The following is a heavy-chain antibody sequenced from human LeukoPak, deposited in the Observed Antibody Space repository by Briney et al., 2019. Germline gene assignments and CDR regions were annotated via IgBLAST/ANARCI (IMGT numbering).Heavy chain of an antibody. CDR2: IIPILGIA. V-gene: IGHV1-69*04. J-gene: IGHJ4*02. CDR1: GGTFSSYA. CDR3: ASEFGDTMVRGVIRD. Sequence: SVTVSCKASGGTFSSYAISWVRQAPGQGLEWMGRIIPILGIANYAQKFQGRVTITADKSTSTAYMELSSLRSEDTAVYYCASEFGDTMVRGVIRDWGQGTLVTVSS. D-gene: IGHD3-10*01.